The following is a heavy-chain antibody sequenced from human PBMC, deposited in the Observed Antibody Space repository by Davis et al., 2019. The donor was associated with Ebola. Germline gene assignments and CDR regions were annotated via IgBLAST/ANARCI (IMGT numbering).Heavy chain of an antibody. CDR3: AKDDSSSWYYFDC. J-gene: IGHJ4*02. V-gene: IGHV3-30*18. D-gene: IGHD6-13*01. Sequence: GESLKISCAASGFTFSDYYMSWIRQAPGKGLEWVAVISYDGSNKYYADSVKGRFTISRDNSKNTLYLQMSSLRAEDTAVYYCAKDDSSSWYYFDCWGQGTLVTVSS. CDR2: ISYDGSNK. CDR1: GFTFSDYY.